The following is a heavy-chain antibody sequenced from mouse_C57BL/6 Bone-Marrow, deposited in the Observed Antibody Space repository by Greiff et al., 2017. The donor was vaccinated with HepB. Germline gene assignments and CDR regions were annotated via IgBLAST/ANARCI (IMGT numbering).Heavy chain of an antibody. Sequence: EVQRVESGGGLVQPGGSLSLSCAASGFTFTDYYMSWVRQPPGKALEWLGFIRNKANGYTTEYSASVKGRFTISRDNPQSILYLQMNALRAEDSATYYCARYKLDYFDYWGQGTTLTVSS. J-gene: IGHJ2*01. CDR3: ARYKLDYFDY. CDR2: IRNKANGYTT. CDR1: GFTFTDYY. V-gene: IGHV7-3*01.